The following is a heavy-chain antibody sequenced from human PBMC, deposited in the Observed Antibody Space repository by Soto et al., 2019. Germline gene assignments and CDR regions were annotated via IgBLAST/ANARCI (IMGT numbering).Heavy chain of an antibody. CDR3: AKDIGDLYYYGMDV. CDR2: ISWNSGSI. D-gene: IGHD3-10*01. CDR1: GFTFDDYA. J-gene: IGHJ6*02. V-gene: IGHV3-9*01. Sequence: GGSLRLSCAASGFTFDDYAMHWVRQAPGKGLEWVSGISWNSGSIGYADSVKGRFTISRDNAKNSLYLQMNSLRAEDTALYYCAKDIGDLYYYGMDVWGQGTTVTVSS.